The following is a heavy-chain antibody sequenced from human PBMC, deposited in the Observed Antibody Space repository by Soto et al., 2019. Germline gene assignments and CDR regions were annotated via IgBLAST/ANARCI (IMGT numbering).Heavy chain of an antibody. CDR1: GYSFTSYW. D-gene: IGHD3-10*01. CDR3: ARLSEESRLTAPAVDV. V-gene: IGHV5-51*01. Sequence: GESLKISCKGSGYSFTSYWIGWVRQMPGKGLEWMGIIYPGDSNTRYSPSLQGQVTISVDKSISTAYLQWSSLKATDTAMYYCARLSEESRLTAPAVDVWGQGTTVTVSS. J-gene: IGHJ6*02. CDR2: IYPGDSNT.